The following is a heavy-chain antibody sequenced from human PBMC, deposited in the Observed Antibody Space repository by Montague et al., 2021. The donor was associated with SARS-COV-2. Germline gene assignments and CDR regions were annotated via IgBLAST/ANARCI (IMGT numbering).Heavy chain of an antibody. CDR1: GGSLSSYY. V-gene: IGHV4-59*08. J-gene: IGHJ1*01. CDR2: IYYSGST. Sequence: SETLSLTCAVYGGSLSSYYWSWIRQPPGKGLEWIGYIYYSGSTNYNPYLNSRVTISVDTSKNQFSLNLSSITAADTAVYYCARHVSGSLTHFHHWGQGSLVTVSS. D-gene: IGHD1-26*01. CDR3: ARHVSGSLTHFHH.